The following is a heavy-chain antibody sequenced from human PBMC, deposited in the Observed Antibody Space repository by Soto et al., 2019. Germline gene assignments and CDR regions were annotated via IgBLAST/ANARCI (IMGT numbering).Heavy chain of an antibody. CDR3: ARLQSRYWVDY. Sequence: PSETLSLTCTVSGSSISSSGYYWGWIRQPQGRGLEWIGCLYYNVSTYYNLSLQSRVTISADTSEYQLSLMADSVAAADTAFYYSARLQSRYWVDYWGQGALVTVSS. CDR1: GSSISSSGYY. J-gene: IGHJ5*01. V-gene: IGHV4-39*01. D-gene: IGHD3-9*01. CDR2: LYYNVST.